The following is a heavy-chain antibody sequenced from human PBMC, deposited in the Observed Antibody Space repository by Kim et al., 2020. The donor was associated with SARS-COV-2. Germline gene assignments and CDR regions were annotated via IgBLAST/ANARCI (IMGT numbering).Heavy chain of an antibody. CDR2: IRSKAYGGTT. V-gene: IGHV3-49*04. Sequence: GGSLRLSCTASGFTFGDYAMSWVRQAPGKGLEWVGFIRSKAYGGTTEYAASVKGRFTKSIAYLQMNSLKTEDTAVYYCTRDDFWSGYYTFWGQGTLAT. CDR3: TRDDFWSGYYTF. J-gene: IGHJ4*02. CDR1: GFTFGDYA. D-gene: IGHD3-3*01.